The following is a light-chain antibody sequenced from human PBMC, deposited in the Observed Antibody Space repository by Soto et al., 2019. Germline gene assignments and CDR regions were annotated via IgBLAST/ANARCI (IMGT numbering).Light chain of an antibody. V-gene: IGKV3-15*01. CDR3: QQYNNWPSWT. J-gene: IGKJ1*01. CDR1: QSVSSN. Sequence: EIVMTQSPATLSVSPGERATLSCRASQSVSSNLAWYQQKPGQAPRLLIYGASTRATGIPARFSGSGSGTEFTITISSLQSEDFAVYYWQQYNNWPSWTFGQGTKVEIK. CDR2: GAS.